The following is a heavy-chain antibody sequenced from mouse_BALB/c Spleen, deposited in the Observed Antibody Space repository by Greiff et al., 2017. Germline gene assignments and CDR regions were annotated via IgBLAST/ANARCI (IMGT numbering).Heavy chain of an antibody. J-gene: IGHJ4*01. CDR3: VRGGYAMDY. CDR2: ISSGSSTI. V-gene: IGHV5-17*02. Sequence: EVQVVESGGGLVQPGGSRKLSCAASGFTFSSFGMHWVRQAPEKGLEWVAYISSGSSTIYYADTVKGRFTISRDNPKNTLFLQMTSLRSEDTAMYYCVRGGYAMDYWGQGTSVTVSS. CDR1: GFTFSSFG. D-gene: IGHD1-1*01.